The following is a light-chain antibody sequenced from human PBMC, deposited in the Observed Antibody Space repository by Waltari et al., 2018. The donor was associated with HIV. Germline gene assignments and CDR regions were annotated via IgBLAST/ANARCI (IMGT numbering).Light chain of an antibody. CDR1: QPISNS. J-gene: IGKJ2*01. CDR2: GTS. V-gene: IGKV1-NL1*01. CDR3: QQYYSIPNT. Sequence: DVHMPQSPSSLSASVGDRVTITCRASQPISNSLAWDQQEPGKAPKPLVYGTSRLESGGPTRFSGSGSGTDYTLTISSLQPEDFASYYCQQYYSIPNTFGQGTKLEIK.